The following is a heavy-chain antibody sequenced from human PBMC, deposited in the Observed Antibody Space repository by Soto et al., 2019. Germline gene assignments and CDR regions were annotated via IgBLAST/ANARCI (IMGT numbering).Heavy chain of an antibody. V-gene: IGHV1-18*01. J-gene: IGHJ6*02. Sequence: QVQLVQSGAEVKKPGASVKVSCKASGYTFTSYGISWVRQAPEQGLEWMGWISAYNGNTNYAQKLQGRVTMTTDTSTSTAYMELRSLRSDDTAVYYCARESYGVAATFGYGMDVWGQGTTVTVSS. CDR1: GYTFTSYG. D-gene: IGHD2-15*01. CDR2: ISAYNGNT. CDR3: ARESYGVAATFGYGMDV.